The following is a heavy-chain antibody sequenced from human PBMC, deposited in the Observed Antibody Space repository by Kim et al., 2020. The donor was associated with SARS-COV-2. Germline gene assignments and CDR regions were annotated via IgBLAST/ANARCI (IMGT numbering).Heavy chain of an antibody. Sequence: SETLSLTCTVSGGSVSSGSYYWSWIRQPPGKGLEWIGYIYYSGSTNYNPSLKSRVTISVDTSKNQFSLKLSSVTAADTAVYYCASDYALDIWGQGTMVTV. CDR3: ASDYALDI. CDR2: IYYSGST. J-gene: IGHJ3*02. CDR1: GGSVSSGSYY. V-gene: IGHV4-61*01.